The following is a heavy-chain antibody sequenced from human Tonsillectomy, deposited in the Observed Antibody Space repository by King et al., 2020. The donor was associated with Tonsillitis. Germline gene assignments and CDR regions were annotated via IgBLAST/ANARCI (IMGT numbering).Heavy chain of an antibody. Sequence: VQLVESGGGLFRPGGPLRLSCAAFGFTFISTSINGVRQAPGKGLGWVSSISRSSMYIYYADSGKGRFTISRDNAKNSLYLQMKSLRAEDTAVYYCARDVRYCSSTSCYGRWGQGTLVTVSS. J-gene: IGHJ4*02. CDR1: GFTFISTS. CDR3: ARDVRYCSSTSCYGR. V-gene: IGHV3-21*01. D-gene: IGHD2-2*01. CDR2: ISRSSMYI.